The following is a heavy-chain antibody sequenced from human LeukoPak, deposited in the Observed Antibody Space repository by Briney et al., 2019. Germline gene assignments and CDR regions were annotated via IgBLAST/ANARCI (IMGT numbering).Heavy chain of an antibody. CDR1: GYTFTGYY. J-gene: IGHJ4*02. CDR3: ARGVDIVVVAAATLHY. CDR2: INPNSGGT. D-gene: IGHD2-15*01. V-gene: IGHV1-2*02. Sequence: ASVKVSCKASGYTFTGYYLHWVRQAPGQGLESMGWINPNSGGTKYAQNFQGRVTMTRDTSINTASMELTRLKSDDTAVYYCARGVDIVVVAAATLHYWGQGTLVTVSS.